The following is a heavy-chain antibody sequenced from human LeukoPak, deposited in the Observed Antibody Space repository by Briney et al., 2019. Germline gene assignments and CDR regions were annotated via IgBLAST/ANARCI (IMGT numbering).Heavy chain of an antibody. J-gene: IGHJ4*02. CDR3: ARHPYGDYEPIKIDY. V-gene: IGHV4-59*08. CDR1: GDSISSYY. CDR2: IYYSGST. D-gene: IGHD4-17*01. Sequence: PSETLSLTCTVSGDSISSYYWSWIRQPPGKGLEWIGYIYYSGSTNYNPSLKSRVTISVDTSKNQFSLKLNSVTAADTAVYYCARHPYGDYEPIKIDYWGQGTLVTVSS.